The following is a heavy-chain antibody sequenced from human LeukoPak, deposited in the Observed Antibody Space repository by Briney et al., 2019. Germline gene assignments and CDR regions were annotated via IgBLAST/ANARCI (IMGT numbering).Heavy chain of an antibody. V-gene: IGHV3-53*01. CDR2: IYSGATT. CDR3: ARVGDHFHWNLDL. D-gene: IGHD3-3*02. CDR1: GFTVSTKY. J-gene: IGHJ2*01. Sequence: PRGSLRLSCAASGFTVSTKYMNWVRQAPGKGLEWVSIIYSGATTYYADSVKGRFTISRDTSKNTLSLQMNSLRAEDTAVYFCARVGDHFHWNLDLWGRGTLVSVSS.